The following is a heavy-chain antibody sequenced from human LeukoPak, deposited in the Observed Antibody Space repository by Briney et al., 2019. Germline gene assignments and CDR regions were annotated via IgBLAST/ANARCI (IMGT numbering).Heavy chain of an antibody. J-gene: IGHJ5*02. CDR1: GGTFSSYA. CDR3: ARDLGYCSSTSCYGESDWFDP. V-gene: IGHV1-69*01. CDR2: IIPIFGTA. D-gene: IGHD2-2*01. Sequence: SVKVSCKASGGTFSSYAISWVRQAPGRGLEWMGGIIPIFGTANYAQKFQGRVTITADESTSTAYMELSSLRSEDTAVYYCARDLGYCSSTSCYGESDWFDPWGQRTLVTVSS.